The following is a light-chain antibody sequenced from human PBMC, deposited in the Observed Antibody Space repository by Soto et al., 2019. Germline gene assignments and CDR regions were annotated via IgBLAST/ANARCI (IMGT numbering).Light chain of an antibody. V-gene: IGKV2-24*01. CDR3: MQATQPYT. CDR1: QSLVHSDGNTY. J-gene: IGKJ2*01. CDR2: MIS. Sequence: DIVMTQTPLSSPVTLGQPASISCRSSQSLVHSDGNTYLSWLLQRPGQPPRLLIYMISNRFSGVPDRFRGSGAGTVFTLKISRVEAEDVGVYYCMQATQPYTFGQGTKLEIK.